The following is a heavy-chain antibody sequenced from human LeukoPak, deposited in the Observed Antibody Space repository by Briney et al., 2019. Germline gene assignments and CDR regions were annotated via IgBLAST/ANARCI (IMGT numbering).Heavy chain of an antibody. CDR1: GYTFTSYY. D-gene: IGHD1-26*01. J-gene: IGHJ3*02. Sequence: GASVKVSCKASGYTFTSYYMHWVRQAPGQGLEWMGIINPSGGSTSYAQKFQGRVTMTRDTSTSTVYMELSSLRSEDTAVYYCARDSAGARVFSAFDIWGQGTMVTVSS. CDR3: ARDSAGARVFSAFDI. V-gene: IGHV1-46*01. CDR2: INPSGGST.